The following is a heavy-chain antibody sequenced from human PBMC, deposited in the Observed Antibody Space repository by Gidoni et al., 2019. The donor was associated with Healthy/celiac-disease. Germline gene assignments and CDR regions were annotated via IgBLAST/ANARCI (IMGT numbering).Heavy chain of an antibody. J-gene: IGHJ6*02. CDR2: IRSKANSYAT. Sequence: EVQLVESGGGLVQPGGSLNLSCAASGFTFSGSAMHWVRQASGKGLEWVGRIRSKANSYATAYAASVKGRFTISREGSKNTAYLQMNSLKTEDTAVYYCTRELPTASGGYYGMDVWGQGTTVTVSS. CDR3: TRELPTASGGYYGMDV. V-gene: IGHV3-73*01. D-gene: IGHD1-26*01. CDR1: GFTFSGSA.